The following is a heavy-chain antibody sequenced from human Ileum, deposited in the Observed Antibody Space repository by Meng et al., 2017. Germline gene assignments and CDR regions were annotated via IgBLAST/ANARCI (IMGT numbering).Heavy chain of an antibody. CDR3: VRGPARETHDFDY. CDR1: GGPCDDYS. J-gene: IGHJ4*02. D-gene: IGHD1-26*01. Sequence: GQLNQWGAVLSNSSKALALTCAGFGGPCDDYSWGRGRQSPGKGLQWIGHINHSGRTNYKSSLERRVTISVATSKSQCSLKLTSVAAADTAMDYCVRGPARETHDFDYWGQGALVTVSS. CDR2: INHSGRT. V-gene: IGHV4-34*01.